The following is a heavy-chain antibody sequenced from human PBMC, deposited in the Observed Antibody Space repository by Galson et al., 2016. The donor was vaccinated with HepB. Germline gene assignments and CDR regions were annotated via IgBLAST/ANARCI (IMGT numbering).Heavy chain of an antibody. D-gene: IGHD2-15*01. CDR3: VREGGDCSTGTCYFYYYYMDV. Sequence: SLRLSYAASGFSVSQSYMSWVRQAPGKGLEWVSVMYNTGRTDYADSVKGRFTISRDNSKNTLDLEMTSLRTEDTAVYYCVREGGDCSTGTCYFYYYYMDVWGKGTTVTVSS. J-gene: IGHJ6*03. CDR1: GFSVSQSY. V-gene: IGHV3-53*01. CDR2: MYNTGRT.